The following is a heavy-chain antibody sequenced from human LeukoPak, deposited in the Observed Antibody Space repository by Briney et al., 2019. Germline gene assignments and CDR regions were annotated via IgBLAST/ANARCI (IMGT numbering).Heavy chain of an antibody. CDR2: INPIFGTA. J-gene: IGHJ4*02. Sequence: GASVKVSCKASGGTFSSYAISWVRQAPGQGLEWMGRINPIFGTANYAQKFQGRVTITTDESTSTAYMELSSLRSEDTAVYYCARDTGAAGYCSGGSCYVWGQGTLVTVSS. V-gene: IGHV1-69*05. CDR3: ARDTGAAGYCSGGSCYV. D-gene: IGHD2-15*01. CDR1: GGTFSSYA.